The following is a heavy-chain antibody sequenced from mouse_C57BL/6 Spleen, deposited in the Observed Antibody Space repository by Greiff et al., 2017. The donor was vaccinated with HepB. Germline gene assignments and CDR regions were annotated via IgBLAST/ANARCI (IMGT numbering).Heavy chain of an antibody. CDR3: ARDGSSYERAMDY. CDR1: GFTFSDYG. Sequence: DVQLVESGGGLVKPGGSLKLSCAASGFTFSDYGMHWVRQAPEKGLEWVAYISSGSSTIYYADTVKGRFTISRDNAKNTLFLQMTSLRSEDTAMYYCARDGSSYERAMDYWGQGTSVTVSS. J-gene: IGHJ4*01. D-gene: IGHD1-1*01. V-gene: IGHV5-17*01. CDR2: ISSGSSTI.